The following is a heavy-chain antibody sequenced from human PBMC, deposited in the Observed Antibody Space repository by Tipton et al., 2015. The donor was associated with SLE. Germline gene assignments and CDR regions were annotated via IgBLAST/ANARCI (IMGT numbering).Heavy chain of an antibody. D-gene: IGHD2-21*01. CDR2: IYYSGST. J-gene: IGHJ5*02. Sequence: TLSLTCTVSGGSISSSSYYWGWIRQPPGKGLEWIGSIYYSGSTYYNPSLKSRVTISVDTSKNQFSLKLSSVTAADTAVYYCARAGGGDSNWFDTWGQGTLVTVS. CDR3: ARAGGGDSNWFDT. V-gene: IGHV4-39*07. CDR1: GGSISSSSYY.